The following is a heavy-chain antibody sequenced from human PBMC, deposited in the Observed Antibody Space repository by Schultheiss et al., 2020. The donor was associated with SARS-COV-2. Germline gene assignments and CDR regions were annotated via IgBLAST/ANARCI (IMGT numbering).Heavy chain of an antibody. CDR1: GFTFSSYA. Sequence: SCAASGFTFSSYAMSWVRQAPGKGLEWVSAISGSGGSTYYADSVKGRFTISRDNSKNTLYLQMNSLRAEDTAVYYCARDEGSEMAANPDYYYYGMDVWGQGTTVTVSS. D-gene: IGHD5-24*01. J-gene: IGHJ6*02. CDR2: ISGSGGST. CDR3: ARDEGSEMAANPDYYYYGMDV. V-gene: IGHV3-23*01.